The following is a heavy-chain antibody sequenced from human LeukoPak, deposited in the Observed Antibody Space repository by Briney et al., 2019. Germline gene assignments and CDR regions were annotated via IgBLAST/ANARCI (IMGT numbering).Heavy chain of an antibody. J-gene: IGHJ4*02. D-gene: IGHD2-15*01. CDR2: IYYSGST. CDR1: SGSISSYY. Sequence: PSETLSLTCTVSSGSISSYYWSWIRQPPGKGLEWIGYIYYSGSTSYNPSLRGRVTISVDTSKNQFSLNLSSMTAADTAVYYCAREVGYCSGGSCYSYFDYWGQGTLVTVSS. CDR3: AREVGYCSGGSCYSYFDY. V-gene: IGHV4-59*01.